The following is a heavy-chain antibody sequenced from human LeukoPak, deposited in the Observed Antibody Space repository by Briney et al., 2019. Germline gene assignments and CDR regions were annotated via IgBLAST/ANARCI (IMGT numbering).Heavy chain of an antibody. CDR1: GYSLISYD. V-gene: IGHV1-8*01. J-gene: IGHJ4*02. CDR3: ARGEYYGSGSWGY. Sequence: ASVKVSCKASGYSLISYDINWVRQATEQGLEWMGWMNPNSGYTGYAQKFQGRVTFTRDTSISTAYMELSGLRSEDTAVYFCARGEYYGSGSWGYWGQGTLVTVSA. CDR2: MNPNSGYT. D-gene: IGHD3-10*01.